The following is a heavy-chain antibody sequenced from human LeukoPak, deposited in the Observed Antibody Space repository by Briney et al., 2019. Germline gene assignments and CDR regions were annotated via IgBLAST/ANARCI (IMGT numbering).Heavy chain of an antibody. Sequence: GGSLRLSCAASGFTVSNNYMSWVRQAPGKGLEWVSVIYSGGSTYYADSVKGRFTISRDNSKNTLYLQMNSLRAEDTAVYYCARDSESVYYYGMDVWGQGTTVTVSS. J-gene: IGHJ6*02. CDR2: IYSGGST. CDR1: GFTVSNNY. CDR3: ARDSESVYYYGMDV. V-gene: IGHV3-53*01.